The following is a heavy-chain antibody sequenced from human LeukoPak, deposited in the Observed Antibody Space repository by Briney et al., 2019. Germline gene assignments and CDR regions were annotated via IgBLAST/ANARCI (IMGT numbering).Heavy chain of an antibody. Sequence: SVKVSCKASGGTFSSYAISWVRQAPGQGLEWMGRIIPILGIANYAQKFQGRATITADKSTSTAYMELSSLRSEDTAVYYCATLRGYYYYGMDVWGQGTTVTVSS. CDR2: IIPILGIA. CDR1: GGTFSSYA. CDR3: ATLRGYYYYGMDV. J-gene: IGHJ6*02. V-gene: IGHV1-69*04.